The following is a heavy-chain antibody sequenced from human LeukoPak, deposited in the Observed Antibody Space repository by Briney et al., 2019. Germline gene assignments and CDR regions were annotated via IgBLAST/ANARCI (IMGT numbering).Heavy chain of an antibody. CDR1: GYTFTRYY. Sequence: GASVKVSCKASGYTFTRYYIHWVRQAPGQGLEWMGIINPSGGSTAYAQKFQGRITMTRDTSTSTVYMELSRLRSEDTAVFYCARSYDFGDHIDYWGQGTLVTVSS. CDR2: INPSGGST. CDR3: ARSYDFGDHIDY. D-gene: IGHD4-17*01. V-gene: IGHV1-46*01. J-gene: IGHJ4*02.